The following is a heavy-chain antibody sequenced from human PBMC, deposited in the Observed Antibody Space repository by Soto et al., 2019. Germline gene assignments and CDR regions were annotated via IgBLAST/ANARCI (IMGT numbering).Heavy chain of an antibody. CDR1: GYTFTGYY. CDR2: INPNSGGT. Sequence: GASVKVSCKASGYTFTGYYMHWVRQAPGQGLEWMGLINPNSGGTNYAQKFQGWVTMTRDTSISTAYMELSRLRSDDTAVYYFARDNGGPEFGGVIVTYYFDYWGQGTLVTVSS. CDR3: ARDNGGPEFGGVIVTYYFDY. D-gene: IGHD3-16*02. V-gene: IGHV1-2*04. J-gene: IGHJ4*02.